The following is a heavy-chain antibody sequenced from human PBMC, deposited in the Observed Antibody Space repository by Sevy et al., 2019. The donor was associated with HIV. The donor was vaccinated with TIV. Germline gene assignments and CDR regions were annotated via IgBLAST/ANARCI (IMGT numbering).Heavy chain of an antibody. Sequence: GGSLRLSCAASGFTFSSYSMNWVRQAPGKGLEWVSSISSSSSYIYYADSVKGRFTISRDNAKNSLYLQRNSLRAEDTAVYDGARGGAAGSFDYWGQGTLVTVSS. J-gene: IGHJ4*02. CDR1: GFTFSSYS. D-gene: IGHD6-13*01. CDR3: ARGGAAGSFDY. CDR2: ISSSSSYI. V-gene: IGHV3-21*01.